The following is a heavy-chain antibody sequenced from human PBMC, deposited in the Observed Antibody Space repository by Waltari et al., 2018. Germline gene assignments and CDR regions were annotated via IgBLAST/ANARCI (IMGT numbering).Heavy chain of an antibody. CDR3: ATFGGVAVQS. Sequence: VQLVQSGAAVTQPGATVKIPCKDSGHTFTDYYIPWGQQAPGKGLGWMGVVDPEDGETIYAEKFQVRVTITADTSTDTAYMELGSLRSEDTAVYDCATFGGVAVQSWGQGTLVTVSS. V-gene: IGHV1-69-2*01. CDR2: VDPEDGET. CDR1: GHTFTDYY. D-gene: IGHD6-19*01. J-gene: IGHJ4*02.